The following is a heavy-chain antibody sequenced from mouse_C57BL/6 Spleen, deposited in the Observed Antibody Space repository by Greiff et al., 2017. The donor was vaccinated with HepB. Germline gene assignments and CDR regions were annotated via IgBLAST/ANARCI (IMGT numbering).Heavy chain of an antibody. CDR3: ARNDGYYAMDY. CDR2: IWGVGST. D-gene: IGHD2-3*01. CDR1: GFSFTSYG. Sequence: VMLVESGPGLVAPSQSLSITCTVSGFSFTSYGVDWVRQSPGKGLEWLGVIWGVGSTNYNSALKSRLSISKDNSKSQVFLKMNSLQTDDTAMYYCARNDGYYAMDYWGQGTSVTVSS. J-gene: IGHJ4*01. V-gene: IGHV2-6*01.